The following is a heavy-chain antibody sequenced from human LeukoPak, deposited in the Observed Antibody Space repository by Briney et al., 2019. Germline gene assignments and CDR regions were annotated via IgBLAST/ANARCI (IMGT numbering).Heavy chain of an antibody. J-gene: IGHJ4*02. CDR3: ARLYSSWYYFDY. Sequence: PSETLSLTCAVSGGSISSGGYSWNWIRQPPGKGLEWIGYIYHSGSTYYNPSLKSRVTISVDRSKNQFSLKLSSVTAADTAVYYCARLYSSWYYFDYWGQGTLVTVSS. V-gene: IGHV4-30-2*02. CDR1: GGSISSGGYS. D-gene: IGHD6-13*01. CDR2: IYHSGST.